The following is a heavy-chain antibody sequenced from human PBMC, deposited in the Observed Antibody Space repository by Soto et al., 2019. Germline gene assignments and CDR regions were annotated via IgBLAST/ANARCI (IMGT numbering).Heavy chain of an antibody. CDR3: ARQRIATTGADFYYSPMDV. J-gene: IGHJ6*02. CDR2: IYPGDSDT. D-gene: IGHD6-13*01. V-gene: IGHV5-51*01. CDR1: GYTFTTYW. Sequence: PGESLKISCKGSGYTFTTYWIHWVRQMPGKGLEWMGIIYPGDSDTRYSPSFQGQVTISVDKSISAAFLQWSSLKASDTAMYFCARQRIATTGADFYYSPMDVWGQGTTVTVSS.